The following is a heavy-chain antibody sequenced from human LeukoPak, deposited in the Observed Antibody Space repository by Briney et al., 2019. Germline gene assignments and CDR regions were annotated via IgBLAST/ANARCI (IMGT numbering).Heavy chain of an antibody. D-gene: IGHD1-7*01. J-gene: IGHJ4*01. CDR3: TREIGGTTVHY. Sequence: SETLSLTCTVSGDSISNTNYYWGWIRQPPGKGLEWIGSVYSSGHTYYNPSLTSRVTVSVDTSKNQFSLKLTSVTAADTAVYFCTREIGGTTVHYWGHGTLVTVSS. CDR2: VYSSGHT. V-gene: IGHV4-39*07. CDR1: GDSISNTNYY.